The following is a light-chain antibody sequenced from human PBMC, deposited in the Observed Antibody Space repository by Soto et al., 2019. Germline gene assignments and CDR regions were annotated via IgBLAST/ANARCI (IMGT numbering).Light chain of an antibody. CDR2: GAS. Sequence: EVVMTQSPGTLSVSTGEGATLSCRASQSVDNNLAWYQQKPSQAPRLLIYGASTRPTGIPDRFSGSGSGTEYTLTISSLQSEGFAVYYCQQYDTWPLTFGGGTKVDIK. J-gene: IGKJ4*01. CDR3: QQYDTWPLT. CDR1: QSVDNN. V-gene: IGKV3D-15*01.